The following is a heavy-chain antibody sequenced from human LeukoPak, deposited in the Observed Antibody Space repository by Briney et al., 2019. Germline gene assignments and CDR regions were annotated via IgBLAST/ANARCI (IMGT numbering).Heavy chain of an antibody. CDR3: AKLTSLGGGYDYGYFDY. J-gene: IGHJ4*02. Sequence: GGSLRLSCAASGFTFSSYAMSWVRQAPGKGLEWVSAISGSGGSTYYADSVKGRFTISRDNSKNTLYLQMNSLRAEDTAVYYCAKLTSLGGGYDYGYFDYWGQGTLVTVSS. CDR2: ISGSGGST. V-gene: IGHV3-23*01. D-gene: IGHD5-12*01. CDR1: GFTFSSYA.